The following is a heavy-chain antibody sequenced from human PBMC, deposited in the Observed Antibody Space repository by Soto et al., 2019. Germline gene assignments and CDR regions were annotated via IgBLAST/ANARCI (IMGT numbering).Heavy chain of an antibody. V-gene: IGHV1-18*01. D-gene: IGHD1-26*01. CDR3: ARIRHPVGTYDY. J-gene: IGHJ4*02. CDR2: ISAYNGNT. Sequence: ASVKVSCKASGYTFTSYGISWARQAPGQGLEWMGWISAYNGNTNYAQKLQGRVTMTTDTSTSTAYMELRSLRSDDTAVYYCARIRHPVGTYDYWGQGTLVTVSS. CDR1: GYTFTSYG.